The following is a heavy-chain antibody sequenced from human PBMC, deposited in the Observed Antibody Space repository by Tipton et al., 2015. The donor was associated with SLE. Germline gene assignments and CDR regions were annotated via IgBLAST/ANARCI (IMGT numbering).Heavy chain of an antibody. J-gene: IGHJ4*02. Sequence: TLSLTCTVSGGSISSSSYYWGWIRQPPGKGLEWIGSIYYSGSTYYNPSLKSRVTISVDTSKNQFSLKLSSVTAADTAVHYCARHSRYGGKETDFDYWGQGTLVTVSS. CDR3: ARHSRYGGKETDFDY. CDR2: IYYSGST. D-gene: IGHD4-23*01. V-gene: IGHV4-39*01. CDR1: GGSISSSSYY.